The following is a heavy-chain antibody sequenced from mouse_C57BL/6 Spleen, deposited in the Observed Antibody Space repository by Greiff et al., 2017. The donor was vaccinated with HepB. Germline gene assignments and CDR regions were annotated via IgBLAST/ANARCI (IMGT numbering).Heavy chain of an antibody. D-gene: IGHD2-4*01. J-gene: IGHJ2*01. CDR3: ARSDDYDGGYFDY. CDR1: GYAFTNYL. Sequence: QVQLQQSGAELVRPGTSVKVSCKASGYAFTNYLIEWVKQRPGQGLEWIGVINPGSGGTNYNEKFKGKATLTADKSSSTAYMQLSSLTSEDSAVYFCARSDDYDGGYFDYWGQGTTLTVSS. CDR2: INPGSGGT. V-gene: IGHV1-54*01.